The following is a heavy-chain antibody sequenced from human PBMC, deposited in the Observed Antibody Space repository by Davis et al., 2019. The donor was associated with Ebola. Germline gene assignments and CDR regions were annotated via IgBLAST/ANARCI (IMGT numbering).Heavy chain of an antibody. CDR2: IDSSGFSP. CDR1: GFTVRGNY. J-gene: IGHJ5*02. Sequence: GGSLRLSCAASGFTVRGNYMTWVRQAPGKGLEWVSIIDSSGFSPYYADSVKGRFTVFRDNSDNILFLQMNNLRVEDTAVYYCARFWGGILPERGWFDPWGQGTLVSVSS. CDR3: ARFWGGILPERGWFDP. D-gene: IGHD3-16*01. V-gene: IGHV3-53*01.